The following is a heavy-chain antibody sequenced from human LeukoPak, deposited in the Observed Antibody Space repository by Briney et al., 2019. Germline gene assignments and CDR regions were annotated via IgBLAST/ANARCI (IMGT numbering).Heavy chain of an antibody. J-gene: IGHJ4*02. Sequence: SETLSLTCTVSGGSISSYYWSWIRQPPGKGLEWIGYIYTSGSTNYNPSLKSRVTISVDTSKSQFSMKLSSVTATDTAVYYCARHALLGNYGRFDYWGQGTLVTVSS. CDR1: GGSISSYY. CDR2: IYTSGST. CDR3: ARHALLGNYGRFDY. D-gene: IGHD1-7*01. V-gene: IGHV4-4*09.